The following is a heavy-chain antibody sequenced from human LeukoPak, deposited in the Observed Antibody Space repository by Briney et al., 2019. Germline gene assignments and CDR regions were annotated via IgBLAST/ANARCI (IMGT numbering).Heavy chain of an antibody. Sequence: SETLSLTCIVSGGSISSSTYYWGWIRQPPGKGLEWIGYIYYSGSTNYNPSLKSRVTISVDTSKNQFSLKLSSVTAADTAVYYCARVGSIAVRRYYMDVWGKGTTVTVSS. CDR3: ARVGSIAVRRYYMDV. D-gene: IGHD6-19*01. CDR2: IYYSGST. J-gene: IGHJ6*03. V-gene: IGHV4-61*05. CDR1: GGSISSSTYY.